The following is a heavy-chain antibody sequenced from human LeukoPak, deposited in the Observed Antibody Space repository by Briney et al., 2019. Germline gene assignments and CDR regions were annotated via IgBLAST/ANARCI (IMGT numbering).Heavy chain of an antibody. CDR2: IKQDGSEK. CDR3: ARDNSGNSGYYYYYMDV. D-gene: IGHD4-23*01. V-gene: IGHV3-7*01. Sequence: GGSLRLSCAASGFTFSSYWMSWVRQAPGKGLEWVANIKQDGSEKYYVDSVKGRFTISRDNAKNSLYLQMNSLRAEDTAVYYCARDNSGNSGYYYYYMDVWGKGTTVTVSS. CDR1: GFTFSSYW. J-gene: IGHJ6*03.